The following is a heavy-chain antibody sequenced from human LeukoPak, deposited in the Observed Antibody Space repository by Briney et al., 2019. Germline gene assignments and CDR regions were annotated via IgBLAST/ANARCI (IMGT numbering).Heavy chain of an antibody. D-gene: IGHD6-13*01. J-gene: IGHJ4*02. CDR3: ARVDGYSSSWYGHYLDY. CDR2: ISYDGSNK. V-gene: IGHV3-30*04. Sequence: GGALRLSRAASLFTFTSHAMHWVRPAPGKGLEWVGVISYDGSNKYYAASVKGRFTISRDNSKNTLYLQMNSLRAEDTAVYYCARVDGYSSSWYGHYLDYWGQGTLVTVSS. CDR1: LFTFTSHA.